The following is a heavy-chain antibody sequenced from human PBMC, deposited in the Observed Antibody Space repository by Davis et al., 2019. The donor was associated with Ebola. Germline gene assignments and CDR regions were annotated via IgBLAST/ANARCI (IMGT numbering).Heavy chain of an antibody. J-gene: IGHJ5*02. V-gene: IGHV4-59*07. CDR3: ARVLFDDIAARSNWFDP. D-gene: IGHD6-6*01. CDR1: GGSMSGYY. Sequence: PSDTLSLTCPVSGGSMSGYYWGWIPQPPGKALELVGHIHYSGDTKSNPSLKSRVTMTADTSQNQFSLKLSSVTAADTAVYYCARVLFDDIAARSNWFDPWGQGTLVTVSS. CDR2: IHYSGDT.